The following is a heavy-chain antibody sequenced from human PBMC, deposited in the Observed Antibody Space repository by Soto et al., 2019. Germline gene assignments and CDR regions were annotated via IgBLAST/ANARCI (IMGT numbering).Heavy chain of an antibody. CDR3: VRGGIAAAGSTFDY. CDR1: SVSISSSTW. Sequence: QVQLQESGPGLVKPSGTLSLTCAVSSVSISSSTWWSWVRQSPGKGLEWIGEIYHSGSTNYNPSLKSRVTILVDKSKNQFSLKLSSVTAADTAVYYCVRGGIAAAGSTFDYWGQGTLVTVSS. J-gene: IGHJ4*02. D-gene: IGHD6-13*01. CDR2: IYHSGST. V-gene: IGHV4-4*02.